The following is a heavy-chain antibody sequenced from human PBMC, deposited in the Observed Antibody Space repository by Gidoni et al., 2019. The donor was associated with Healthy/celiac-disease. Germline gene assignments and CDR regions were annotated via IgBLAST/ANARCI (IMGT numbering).Heavy chain of an antibody. V-gene: IGHV4-59*01. CDR1: GGSISSYY. CDR2: IYYSGST. D-gene: IGHD2-21*01. Sequence: VKPSETLSLTCTVSGGSISSYYWSWIRQPPGKGLEWIGYIYYSGSTNYNPSLKSRVTISVDTSKNQFSLKLSSVTAADPAVYYCARVCSGDCYWFNGGDGMDVWGQGTTVPVSS. J-gene: IGHJ6*02. CDR3: ARVCSGDCYWFNGGDGMDV.